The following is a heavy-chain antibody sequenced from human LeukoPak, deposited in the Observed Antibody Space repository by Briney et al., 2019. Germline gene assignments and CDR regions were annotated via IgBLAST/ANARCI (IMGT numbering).Heavy chain of an antibody. D-gene: IGHD6-13*01. CDR1: GYTLTELS. CDR2: FDPEDGET. J-gene: IGHJ4*02. Sequence: ASVKVSRKVSGYTLTELSMHWVRQAPGKGLEWMGGFDPEDGETIYAQKFQGRVTMTAATSTGTAYMELSSLRSEDTAVYYCARDQPGWSSSWYAFDYWGQGTLVTVSS. CDR3: ARDQPGWSSSWYAFDY. V-gene: IGHV1-24*01.